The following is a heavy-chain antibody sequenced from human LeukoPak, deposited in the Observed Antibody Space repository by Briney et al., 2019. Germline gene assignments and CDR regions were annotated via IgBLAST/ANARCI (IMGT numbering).Heavy chain of an antibody. V-gene: IGHV4-31*03. J-gene: IGHJ5*02. CDR3: ARKVVPVGVPAWWFDP. Sequence: PSETLSLTCTVSGGSISSSDYSWTWIRQHPGKRLEWIGYISYNGSTYYRPSLKSRVTISADTSKSQFFLKLTSVTAADTAIYYCARKVVPVGVPAWWFDPWGQGTLVIVSS. CDR1: GGSISSSDYS. D-gene: IGHD2-2*01. CDR2: ISYNGST.